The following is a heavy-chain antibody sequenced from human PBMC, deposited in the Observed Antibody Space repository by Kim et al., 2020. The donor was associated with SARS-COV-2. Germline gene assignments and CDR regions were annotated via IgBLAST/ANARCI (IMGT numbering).Heavy chain of an antibody. V-gene: IGHV3-48*04. Sequence: GGSLRLSCAASGFTFSSTHMTWVRQAPGKGLEWVAYMSDISSNIYYADSVKGRFTISRDNANNSLYLHMTSLRAEDTAVYYCAREGVWFRELLPNHEGGEGPVVTVS. CDR1: GFTFSSTH. D-gene: IGHD3-10*01. CDR3: AREGVWFRELLPNHE. CDR2: MSDISSNI. J-gene: IGHJ1*01.